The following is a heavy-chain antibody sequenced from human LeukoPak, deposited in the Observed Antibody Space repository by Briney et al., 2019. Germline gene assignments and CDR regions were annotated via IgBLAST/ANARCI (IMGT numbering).Heavy chain of an antibody. D-gene: IGHD3-10*01. Sequence: SETLSLTCTVSGGSINSYYWSWIRQPAGKGLEWIGRTHTSGSTNYNPSLKSRVTMSVDTSKNQFSLKLTSVTAADTAVYYCARDTYYYGSGTYYFNYWGQGTLVTVSS. J-gene: IGHJ4*02. CDR3: ARDTYYYGSGTYYFNY. CDR2: THTSGST. CDR1: GGSINSYY. V-gene: IGHV4-4*07.